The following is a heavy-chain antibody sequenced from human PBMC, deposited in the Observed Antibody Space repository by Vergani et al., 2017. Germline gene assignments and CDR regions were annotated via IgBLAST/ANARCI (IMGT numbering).Heavy chain of an antibody. V-gene: IGHV1-18*01. J-gene: IGHJ4*02. D-gene: IGHD3-3*01. CDR3: ARRDDFGTFKY. CDR1: GYTFTKYN. Sequence: QVQLMQSGAEMKKPGASVKVSCETSGYTFTKYNINWLRQAPGHGLEWMGWISPSNGQTRYAQKFRGRVTMTKDTSTSTGYMEMRSLTFDDTAVYSCARRDDFGTFKYWGQGTLVTVSS. CDR2: ISPSNGQT.